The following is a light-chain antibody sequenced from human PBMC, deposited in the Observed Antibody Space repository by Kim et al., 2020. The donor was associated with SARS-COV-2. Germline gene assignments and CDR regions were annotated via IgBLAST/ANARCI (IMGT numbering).Light chain of an antibody. J-gene: IGKJ1*01. CDR2: AAS. CDR3: QQYYSYPRR. V-gene: IGKV1-8*01. CDR1: QGISSY. Sequence: AIRITQSPSSLSASTGDRVTITCRASQGISSYLAWYQQKPGKAPKLLIYAASTLQSGVPSRFSGSGSGTDFTLTISCLQSEDFATYYCQQYYSYPRRFGQGTKVDIK.